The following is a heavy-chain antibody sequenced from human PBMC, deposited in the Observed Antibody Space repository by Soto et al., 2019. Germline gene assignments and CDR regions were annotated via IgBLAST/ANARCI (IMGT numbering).Heavy chain of an antibody. CDR3: ARLAAAGTNIIDC. CDR2: ISSSSSYI. CDR1: GFTFSSYS. D-gene: IGHD6-13*01. V-gene: IGHV3-21*01. J-gene: IGHJ4*02. Sequence: GGSLRLSCAASGFTFSSYSMNWVRQAPGKGLEWVSSISSSSSYIYYADSVKGRFTISRDNAKNSLYLQMNSLRAEDTAVYYCARLAAAGTNIIDCWGQGTLVTVSS.